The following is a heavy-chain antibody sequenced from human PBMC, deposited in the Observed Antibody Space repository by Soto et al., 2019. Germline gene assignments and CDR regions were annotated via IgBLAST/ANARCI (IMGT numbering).Heavy chain of an antibody. CDR2: IYYSGST. V-gene: IGHV4-31*03. D-gene: IGHD3-22*01. CDR3: ARGSYDSSGYHDAFDI. CDR1: GGSISSGGYY. J-gene: IGHJ3*02. Sequence: PSQTLSLTCTVSGGSISSGGYYWSLIRQHPGKGLEWIGYIYYSGSTYYNPSLKSRVTISVDTSKNQFSLKLSSVTAEDTAVYYCARGSYDSSGYHDAFDIWGQGTMVTVS.